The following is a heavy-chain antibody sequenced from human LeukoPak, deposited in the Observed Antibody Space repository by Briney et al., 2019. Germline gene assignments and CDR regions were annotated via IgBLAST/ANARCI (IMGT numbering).Heavy chain of an antibody. CDR2: IWYDGSNK. V-gene: IGHV3-33*01. D-gene: IGHD3-22*01. CDR3: AREGQYYYDSSGYYAFDY. CDR1: GFTFSSYG. Sequence: GGSLRLSCAASGFTFSSYGMHWVRQAPGKGLEWVAVIWYDGSNKYYADSVKGRLTISRDNSKNTLYLQMNSLRAEDTAVYYCAREGQYYYDSSGYYAFDYWGQGTLVTVSS. J-gene: IGHJ4*02.